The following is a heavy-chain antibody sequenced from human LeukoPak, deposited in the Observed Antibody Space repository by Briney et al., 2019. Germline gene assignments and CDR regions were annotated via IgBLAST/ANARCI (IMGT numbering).Heavy chain of an antibody. Sequence: PSETLSLTCTVSGGSISSSSYYWGWIRQPPGKGLEWIGSIYYSGSTYYNPSLKSRVTISVDTSKNQFSLKLGSVTAADTAVYYCARYCSGGSCSWFDPWGQGTLVTVSS. CDR3: ARYCSGGSCSWFDP. J-gene: IGHJ5*02. D-gene: IGHD2-15*01. CDR2: IYYSGST. CDR1: GGSISSSSYY. V-gene: IGHV4-39*07.